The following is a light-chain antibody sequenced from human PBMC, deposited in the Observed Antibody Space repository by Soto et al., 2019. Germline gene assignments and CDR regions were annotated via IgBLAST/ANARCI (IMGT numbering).Light chain of an antibody. CDR2: AAF. Sequence: ENELTQSPGTLVLSPGDRATLSCRASQSVGSNAVVWFQQKPGQAPRLLIYAAFTRATGIPDRISGSGSGTDFHLTINSIKRKNFAVYYFNQHGPVPHSCGKGKKLESK. CDR1: QSVGSNA. J-gene: IGKJ2*03. CDR3: NQHGPVPHS. V-gene: IGKV3-20*01.